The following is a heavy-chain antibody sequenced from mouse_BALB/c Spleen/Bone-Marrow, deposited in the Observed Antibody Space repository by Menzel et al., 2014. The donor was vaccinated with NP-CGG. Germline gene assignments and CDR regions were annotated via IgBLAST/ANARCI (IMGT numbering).Heavy chain of an antibody. CDR1: GFTFSSYG. CDR2: ISGGGSYT. Sequence: EVKLVESGGNLVKSGGSLKLSCAASGFTFSSYGLSWVRQTPEKRLEWVATISGGGSYTFYPDSVKGRFIISRDNAKNNLYLQLSSLRSEDTALYYCARHAYYDQTEVSFVYWGQGTLVTVSA. J-gene: IGHJ3*01. V-gene: IGHV5-9-2*01. CDR3: ARHAYYDQTEVSFVY. D-gene: IGHD2-4*01.